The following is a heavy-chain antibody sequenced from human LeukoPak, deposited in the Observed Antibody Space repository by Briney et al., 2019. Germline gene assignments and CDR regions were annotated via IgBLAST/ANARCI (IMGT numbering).Heavy chain of an antibody. Sequence: SETLSLTCAVYGGSFSGYYWSWIRQPPGKGLEWIGEINHSGSTNYNPSLKSRVTISVDTSKNQFSLKLSSVTVADTAVYYCARKGGKTYYYDSSGYYFFDYWGQGTLVTVSS. CDR1: GGSFSGYY. D-gene: IGHD3-22*01. CDR3: ARKGGKTYYYDSSGYYFFDY. V-gene: IGHV4-34*01. CDR2: INHSGST. J-gene: IGHJ4*02.